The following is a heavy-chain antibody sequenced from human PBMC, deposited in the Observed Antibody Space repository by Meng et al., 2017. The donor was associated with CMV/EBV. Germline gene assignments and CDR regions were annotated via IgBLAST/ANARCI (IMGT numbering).Heavy chain of an antibody. CDR1: GFTFSSYA. D-gene: IGHD3-9*01. J-gene: IGHJ6*02. CDR3: AKERKAYYDILTADYGMDV. Sequence: GGSLRLSCAASGFTFSSYAMSWVRQASGKGLEWDSAISGSGGSTYYADSVKGRFTISRDNSKNTLYLQMNSLRAEDTAVYYCAKERKAYYDILTADYGMDVWGQGTTVTVSS. V-gene: IGHV3-23*01. CDR2: ISGSGGST.